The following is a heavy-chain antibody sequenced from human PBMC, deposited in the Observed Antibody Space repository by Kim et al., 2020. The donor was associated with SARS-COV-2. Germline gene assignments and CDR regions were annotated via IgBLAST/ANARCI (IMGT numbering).Heavy chain of an antibody. J-gene: IGHJ4*02. D-gene: IGHD3-3*01. CDR1: GYSFTSYA. Sequence: ASVKVSCKAFGYSFTSYAMIWVRQAPGQGLEWMGWINTTTGNPTYAQGFTGRFVFSLDTSVSTTYLQISSLKTADNAVYYCARGRAGWCFGGCWGQGTLV. V-gene: IGHV7-4-1*02. CDR2: INTTTGNP. CDR3: ARGRAGWCFGGC.